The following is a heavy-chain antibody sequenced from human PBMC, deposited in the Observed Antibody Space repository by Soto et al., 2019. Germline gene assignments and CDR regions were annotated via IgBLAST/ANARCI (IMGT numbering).Heavy chain of an antibody. CDR1: GFTFSSYG. J-gene: IGHJ6*02. D-gene: IGHD5-18*01. Sequence: QVQLVESGGGVVQPGRSLRLSCAASGFTFSSYGMHWVRQAPGKGLEWVAVIWYDGSNKYYADSVKGRFTISRDNSKNTLYLQMNSLRAEDTAVYYCARRLGYSYGLRQLGYYYGMDVWGQGTTVTVSS. V-gene: IGHV3-33*01. CDR3: ARRLGYSYGLRQLGYYYGMDV. CDR2: IWYDGSNK.